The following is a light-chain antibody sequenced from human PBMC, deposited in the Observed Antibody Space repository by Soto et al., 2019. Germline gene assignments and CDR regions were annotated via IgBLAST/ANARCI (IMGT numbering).Light chain of an antibody. V-gene: IGKV1-39*01. CDR2: AAS. J-gene: IGKJ2*01. Sequence: DIQMTQSPSSLSASVGDRVTITCRASQSISNYLNWYQQKPGTAPKLLIYAASSLQSGVPSRFSGSGSGTDFTLTISSLQPEDSATYDCQQGYSTPHTFGQGTK. CDR3: QQGYSTPHT. CDR1: QSISNY.